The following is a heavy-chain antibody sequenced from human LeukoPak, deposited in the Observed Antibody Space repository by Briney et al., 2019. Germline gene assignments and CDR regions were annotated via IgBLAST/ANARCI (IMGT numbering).Heavy chain of an antibody. V-gene: IGHV1-18*01. CDR3: AREYSGYDETPHFDY. J-gene: IGHJ4*02. CDR2: ISAYNGNT. CDR1: GYTFTSYG. D-gene: IGHD5-12*01. Sequence: GASVKVSCKASGYTFTSYGISWVRQAPGQGLEWMGWISAYNGNTNYAQKLQGRVTMTTDTSTSTAYMELRSLRSDDTAVYYCAREYSGYDETPHFDYWGQGTLVTVSS.